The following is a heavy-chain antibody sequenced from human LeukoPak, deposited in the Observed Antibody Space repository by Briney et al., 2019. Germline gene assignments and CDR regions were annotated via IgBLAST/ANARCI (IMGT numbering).Heavy chain of an antibody. CDR2: INPNSGGT. CDR3: ARLRPGYYDSSGYYLDY. CDR1: GYTFTGYY. Sequence: GASVKVSCKASGYTFTGYYMHWVRQAPGQGLEWMGWINPNSGGTNYAQKLQGRVTMTTDTSTSTAYMELRSLRSDDTAVYYCARLRPGYYDSSGYYLDYWGQGTLVTVSS. J-gene: IGHJ4*02. V-gene: IGHV1-2*02. D-gene: IGHD3-22*01.